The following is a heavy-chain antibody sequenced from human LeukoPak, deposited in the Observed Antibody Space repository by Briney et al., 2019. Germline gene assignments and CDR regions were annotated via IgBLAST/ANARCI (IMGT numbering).Heavy chain of an antibody. CDR2: IYSDGST. Sequence: GGSLRLSSAASGFTFSANYMSWVRQAPGKGLEWVSIIYSDGSTYYADSVKGRFTFSRDTYRNMLHLQMNSLGVEDTAVYYCARDTRNTLTNGMDVWGQGTTVTVSS. CDR1: GFTFSANY. D-gene: IGHD1-14*01. J-gene: IGHJ6*02. V-gene: IGHV3-53*01. CDR3: ARDTRNTLTNGMDV.